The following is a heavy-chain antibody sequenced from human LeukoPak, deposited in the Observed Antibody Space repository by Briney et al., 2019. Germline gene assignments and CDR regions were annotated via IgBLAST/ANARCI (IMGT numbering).Heavy chain of an antibody. Sequence: SVKVSCKASGGTFSCYAISWVRQAPGQGLEWMGGIIPIFGTANYAQKFQGRVTITTDESTSTAYMELSSLRSEDTAVYYCARSPVVAAHWFDPWGQGTLVTVSS. CDR2: IIPIFGTA. J-gene: IGHJ5*02. CDR3: ARSPVVAAHWFDP. V-gene: IGHV1-69*05. CDR1: GGTFSCYA. D-gene: IGHD2-15*01.